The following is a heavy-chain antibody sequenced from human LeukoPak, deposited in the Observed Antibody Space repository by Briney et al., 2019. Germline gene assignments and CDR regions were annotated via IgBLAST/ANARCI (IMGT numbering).Heavy chain of an antibody. CDR2: ISYDGSNK. D-gene: IGHD1-14*01. Sequence: GRSLRLSCAASGFTFSSYAMHWVRQAPGKGLEWVAVISYDGSNKYYADSVKGRFTISRDNSKNTLYLQMNSLRAEDTAVYYCAIPVEERWGQGTLVTVSS. V-gene: IGHV3-30-3*01. CDR1: GFTFSSYA. J-gene: IGHJ4*02. CDR3: AIPVEER.